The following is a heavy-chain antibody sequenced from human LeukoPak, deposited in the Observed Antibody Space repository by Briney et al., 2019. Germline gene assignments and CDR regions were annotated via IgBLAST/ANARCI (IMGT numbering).Heavy chain of an antibody. CDR3: ATRGVDIAAAGKSDY. CDR2: IWYDGSNK. CDR1: GFSFSSYG. V-gene: IGHV3-30*02. Sequence: PGGSLRLSCAASGFSFSSYGIHWVRQAPGKGLEWVAFIWYDGSNKFYADSVKGRFTISRDNSKNTLFLQMNSLRPEDTAVYYCATRGVDIAAAGKSDYWGQGTLVTVSS. J-gene: IGHJ4*02. D-gene: IGHD6-13*01.